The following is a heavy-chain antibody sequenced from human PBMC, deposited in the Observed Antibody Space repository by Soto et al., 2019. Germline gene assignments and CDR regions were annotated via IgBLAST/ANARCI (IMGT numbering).Heavy chain of an antibody. V-gene: IGHV4-39*01. CDR1: GESISSSSYY. J-gene: IGHJ4*02. CDR3: ARQRTTVVTQAYFDH. Sequence: PSETLSLTCIVSGESISSSSYYWGWIRQPPGKGLEWIGSIYYNGRTYYNPSFKSRVTISIDTSKNQFSLKLSSVTATDTAVYYCARQRTTVVTQAYFDHWRQGALVTVSS. D-gene: IGHD2-21*02. CDR2: IYYNGRT.